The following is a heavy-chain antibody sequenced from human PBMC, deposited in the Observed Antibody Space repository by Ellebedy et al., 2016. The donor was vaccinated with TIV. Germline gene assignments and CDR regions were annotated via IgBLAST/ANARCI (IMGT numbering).Heavy chain of an antibody. CDR2: ISAYNGNT. D-gene: IGHD6-13*01. Sequence: ASVKVSCKASGYTFTSYGISWVRQAPGQGLEWMGWISAYNGNTNYAQKLQGRVTMTTDTSTSTAYMELRSLRSDDTAVYYCARGGVAAAAGDYYYYGMDVWGQGTTVTVSS. V-gene: IGHV1-18*04. CDR1: GYTFTSYG. CDR3: ARGGVAAAAGDYYYYGMDV. J-gene: IGHJ6*02.